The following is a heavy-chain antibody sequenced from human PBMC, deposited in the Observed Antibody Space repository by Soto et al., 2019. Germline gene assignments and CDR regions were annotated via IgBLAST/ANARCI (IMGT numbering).Heavy chain of an antibody. D-gene: IGHD1-1*01. CDR2: IIPIFGTA. CDR1: GGTFSSYA. Sequence: ASVKVSCKASGGTFSSYAISWVRQAPGQGLEWMGGIIPIFGTANYAQKFQGRVTITADESTSTAYMELSSLRSEDTAVYYCARGSTSGTMGYFDYSGAGTIVTVYS. V-gene: IGHV1-69*13. CDR3: ARGSTSGTMGYFDY. J-gene: IGHJ4*02.